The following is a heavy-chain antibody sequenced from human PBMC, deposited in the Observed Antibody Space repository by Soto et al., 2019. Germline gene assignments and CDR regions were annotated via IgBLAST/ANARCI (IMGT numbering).Heavy chain of an antibody. CDR1: GFIFSGYA. D-gene: IGHD6-19*01. V-gene: IGHV3-30-3*01. CDR3: AREEWGQWLPLFDY. Sequence: QVQLVESGGGVVQPGRSLRLSCAASGFIFSGYAIHWVRQAPGKGLHWVALISYDGTSKYYADSVKGRFNISRDNSNNPRYLQMNSLRPEDTAVYYCAREEWGQWLPLFDYWGQGTLVTVSS. CDR2: ISYDGTSK. J-gene: IGHJ4*02.